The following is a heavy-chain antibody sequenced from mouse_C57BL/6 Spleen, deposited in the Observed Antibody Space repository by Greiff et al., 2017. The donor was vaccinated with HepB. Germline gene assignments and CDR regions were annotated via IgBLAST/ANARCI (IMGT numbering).Heavy chain of an antibody. CDR1: GFTFSDYG. J-gene: IGHJ3*01. CDR2: ISSGSSTI. V-gene: IGHV5-17*01. D-gene: IGHD1-2*01. Sequence: EVRLVESGGGLVKPGGSLKLSCAASGFTFSDYGMHWVRQAPEKGLEWVAYISSGSSTIYYADTVKGRFTISRDNAKNTLFLQMTSLRSEDTAMYYCARGNYYGPFAYWGQGTLVTVSA. CDR3: ARGNYYGPFAY.